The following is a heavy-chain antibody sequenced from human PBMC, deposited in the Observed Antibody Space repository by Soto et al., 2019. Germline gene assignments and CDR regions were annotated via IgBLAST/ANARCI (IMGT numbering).Heavy chain of an antibody. CDR2: ISGSGATT. CDR3: TKTMISTTGANWCDP. Sequence: GGSLRLSCTASGLRINSYAMVCARQAPVKGLEWVSGISGSGATTHYADSVKGRFTIYRDNSRNTLYLQMNSLRAEDTAVYYCTKTMISTTGANWCDPWGQGTLATVSS. V-gene: IGHV3-23*01. CDR1: GLRINSYA. D-gene: IGHD3-22*01. J-gene: IGHJ5*02.